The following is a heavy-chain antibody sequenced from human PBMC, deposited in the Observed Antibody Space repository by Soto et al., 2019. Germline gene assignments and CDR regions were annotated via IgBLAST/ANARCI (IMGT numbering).Heavy chain of an antibody. CDR2: FAPENGGAI. D-gene: IGHD2-21*01. J-gene: IGHJ4*02. V-gene: IGHV1-24*01. CDR1: GATLNELA. CDR3: ATYHGDYAFDV. Sequence: QVQLVQSGAEVKKSGASVKVSCQISGATLNELAIHWVRLTPGIGLEWLGGFAPENGGAIIYAQKFQDRVTMTEETSTVTAYMELTSLRSEDTAIYYCATYHGDYAFDVWGQGTLVTVSS.